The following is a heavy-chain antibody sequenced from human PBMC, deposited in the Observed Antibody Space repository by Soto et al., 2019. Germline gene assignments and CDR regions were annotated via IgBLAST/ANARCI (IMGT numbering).Heavy chain of an antibody. D-gene: IGHD3-10*01. Sequence: ASVKVSCKASGYTFTSYGISWVRQAPGQGLEWMGWISAYNGNTNYAQKLRGRVTMTTDTSTSTAYMELRSLRSDDTAVYYCARDKMVRGVIDFDYWGQGTLVTVSS. CDR1: GYTFTSYG. J-gene: IGHJ4*02. CDR3: ARDKMVRGVIDFDY. CDR2: ISAYNGNT. V-gene: IGHV1-18*04.